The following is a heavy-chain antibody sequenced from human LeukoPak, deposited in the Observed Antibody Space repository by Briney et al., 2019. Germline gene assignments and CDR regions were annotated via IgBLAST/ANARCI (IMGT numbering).Heavy chain of an antibody. CDR2: ISTYNGET. CDR3: ATATIAAGSFPPFDY. Sequence: ASVKVSCKASGYTFNNYDISWVRQAPGQGLEWMGWISTYNGETKYAQKLQGRVTMTTDISTSTAYMELRSLKSDDTAVYYCATATIAAGSFPPFDYWGQGILVTVSS. CDR1: GYTFNNYD. D-gene: IGHD6-13*01. J-gene: IGHJ4*02. V-gene: IGHV1-18*01.